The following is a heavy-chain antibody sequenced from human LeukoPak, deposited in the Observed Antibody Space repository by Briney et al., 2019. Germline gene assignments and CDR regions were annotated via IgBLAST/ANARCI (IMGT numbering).Heavy chain of an antibody. CDR1: GYSISSGYY. D-gene: IGHD1-26*01. CDR2: IYHSGST. V-gene: IGHV4-38-2*01. CDR3: SAESIVGATTESYVDY. Sequence: SETLSLTCAVSGYSISSGYYWGWIRQPPGKGLEWIGSIYHSGSTYYNPSLKSRVTISVDTTKNQFSLQLSSVTAADTAVYYCSAESIVGATTESYVDYWGQGTLVTVSS. J-gene: IGHJ4*02.